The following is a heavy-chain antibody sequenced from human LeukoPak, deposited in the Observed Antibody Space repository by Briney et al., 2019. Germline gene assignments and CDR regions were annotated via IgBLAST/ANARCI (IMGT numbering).Heavy chain of an antibody. CDR3: ARDADHMGRGSMDV. D-gene: IGHD1-26*01. CDR1: GFTFSSYG. J-gene: IGHJ6*02. V-gene: IGHV3-30*03. Sequence: GESLRLSCAASGFTFSSYGMHWVRQAPGKGLEWVAVISYDGSNKYYADSVKGRFTISRDNSKNTLYLQMNSLRAEDTAVYYCARDADHMGRGSMDVWSQGTTVTVSS. CDR2: ISYDGSNK.